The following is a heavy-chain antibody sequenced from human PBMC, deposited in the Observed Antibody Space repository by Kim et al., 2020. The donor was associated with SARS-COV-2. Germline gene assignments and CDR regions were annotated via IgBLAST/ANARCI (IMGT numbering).Heavy chain of an antibody. J-gene: IGHJ4*02. CDR3: ARVDSSSWYGVGPFDY. CDR2: INHSGST. D-gene: IGHD6-13*01. V-gene: IGHV4-34*01. CDR1: GGSFSGYY. Sequence: SETLSLTCAVYGGSFSGYYWSWIRQPPGKGLEWIGEINHSGSTNYNPSLKSRVTISVDTSKNQFSLKLSSVTAADTAVYYCARVDSSSWYGVGPFDYWGQGTLVTVSS.